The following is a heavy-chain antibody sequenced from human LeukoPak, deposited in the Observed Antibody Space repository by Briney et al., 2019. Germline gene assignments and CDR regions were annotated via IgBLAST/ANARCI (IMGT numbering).Heavy chain of an antibody. CDR3: ARARAVAGTGILMD. D-gene: IGHD6-19*01. V-gene: IGHV4-61*02. J-gene: IGHJ4*02. Sequence: PSETLSLTCTVSGGSISSGSYYWSWIRQPAGKGLEWIGRIYTSGSTNYNPSLKSRVTISVDTSKNQFSLKLSSVTAADTAVYYCARARAVAGTGILMDWGQGTLVTVSS. CDR1: GGSISSGSYY. CDR2: IYTSGST.